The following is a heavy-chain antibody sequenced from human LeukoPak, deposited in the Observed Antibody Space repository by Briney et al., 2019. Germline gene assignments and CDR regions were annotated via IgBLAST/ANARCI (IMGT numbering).Heavy chain of an antibody. CDR1: GYSFTSNY. CDR2: IYPRDGST. V-gene: IGHV1-46*01. J-gene: IGHJ6*02. CDR3: ARQIAVAGKAYYYYGMDV. D-gene: IGHD6-19*01. Sequence: ASVKVSCKASGYSFTSNYIHWVRQAPGQGLEWMGMIYPRDGSTSYAQKFQGRVTVTRDTSTSTVYMELSSLRSEDTAVYYCARQIAVAGKAYYYYGMDVWGQGTTVTVSS.